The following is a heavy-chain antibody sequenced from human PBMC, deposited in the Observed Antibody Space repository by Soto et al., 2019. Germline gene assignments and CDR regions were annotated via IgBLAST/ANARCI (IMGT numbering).Heavy chain of an antibody. CDR3: ATAHTSYRYVSYYYHYRMDV. D-gene: IGHD5-18*01. CDR2: IIPIFGTA. V-gene: IGHV1-69*13. Sequence: ASVKVSCKASGGTFSSYAISWVRQAPGQGLEWMGGIIPIFGTANYAQKFQGRVTITADESTSTDYMELSSLRSEDTAVYYSATAHTSYRYVSYYYHYRMDVWGQGTTVTVSS. J-gene: IGHJ6*02. CDR1: GGTFSSYA.